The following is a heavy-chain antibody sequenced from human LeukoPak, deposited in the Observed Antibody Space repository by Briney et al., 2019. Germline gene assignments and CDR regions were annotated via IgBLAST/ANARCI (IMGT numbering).Heavy chain of an antibody. Sequence: GGSLRLSCAASGFAFSDYTMNWVRLAPGKGLEWVSSISGGSNYIYYADSVKGRFTISRGNAKNSLYLQMNSLRVEDTAVYYCARVKGSYSADYWGQGTLVTVSS. D-gene: IGHD1-26*01. J-gene: IGHJ4*02. CDR2: ISGGSNYI. CDR1: GFAFSDYT. V-gene: IGHV3-21*01. CDR3: ARVKGSYSADY.